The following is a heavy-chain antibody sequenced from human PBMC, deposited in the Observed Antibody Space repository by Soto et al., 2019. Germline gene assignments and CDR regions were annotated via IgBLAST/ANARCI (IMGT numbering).Heavy chain of an antibody. CDR2: IIPIIDTT. J-gene: IGHJ6*02. CDR3: ARGPSRVTTGTYYYYGMDV. CDR1: GGTFSNYA. D-gene: IGHD4-17*01. V-gene: IGHV1-69*11. Sequence: QVQLVQSGAEVKKPGSSVKVSCKASGGTFSNYAISWVRQAPGQGLEWMGWIIPIIDTTKYAQNFQGRVTITEDESTSTANMELSSLRSEDTAVYYCARGPSRVTTGTYYYYGMDVWGQGTTVTVSS.